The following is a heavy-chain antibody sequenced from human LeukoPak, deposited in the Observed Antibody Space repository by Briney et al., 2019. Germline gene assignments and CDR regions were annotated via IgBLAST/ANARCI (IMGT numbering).Heavy chain of an antibody. CDR1: GFTFSSSA. J-gene: IGHJ5*02. CDR2: VSGSGGTT. CDR3: AKCPLYCTSNWFDP. D-gene: IGHD2-8*01. V-gene: IGHV3-23*01. Sequence: GGSLRLSCAASGFTFSSSAMTWVRQAPGKGLEWVSAVSGSGGTTEYEDSVKGRFTISRDNSKNTLYLQMNSLRAEDTAVYYCAKCPLYCTSNWFDPWGQGTLVTVSS.